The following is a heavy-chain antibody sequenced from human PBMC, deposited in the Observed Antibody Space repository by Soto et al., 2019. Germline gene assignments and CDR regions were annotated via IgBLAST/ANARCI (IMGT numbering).Heavy chain of an antibody. Sequence: QVQLVESGGGVVQPGRSLRLSCAASGFTFSSYGMHWVRQAPGKGLEWVAVIWDDGSNKYYADSVKGRFTISRDNSKNTLYLQMNSLRAEDTAVYYCARDNVVVVAANEESYYYYGMDVWGQGTTVTVSS. CDR2: IWDDGSNK. CDR3: ARDNVVVVAANEESYYYYGMDV. V-gene: IGHV3-33*01. CDR1: GFTFSSYG. D-gene: IGHD2-15*01. J-gene: IGHJ6*02.